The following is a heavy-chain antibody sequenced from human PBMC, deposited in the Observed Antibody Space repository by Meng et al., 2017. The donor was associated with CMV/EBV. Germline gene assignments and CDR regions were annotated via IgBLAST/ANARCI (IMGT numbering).Heavy chain of an antibody. CDR3: ARGGIAAAGPFDY. CDR1: GGSFSGYY. J-gene: IGHJ4*02. V-gene: IGHV4-34*01. D-gene: IGHD6-13*01. CDR2: INHSGST. Sequence: GQLQQWGAGLLKPSETLSLTCAVYGGSFSGYYWSWIRQPPGKGLEWIGEINHSGSTNYNPSLKSRVTISVDTSKNQFSLKLSSVTAADTAVYYCARGGIAAAGPFDYWGQGTLVTVSS.